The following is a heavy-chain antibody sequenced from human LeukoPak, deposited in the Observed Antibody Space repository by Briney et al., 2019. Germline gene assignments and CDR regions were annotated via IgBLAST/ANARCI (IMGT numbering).Heavy chain of an antibody. CDR3: ARGGMVYATTFDY. D-gene: IGHD2-8*01. J-gene: IGHJ4*02. V-gene: IGHV4-39*07. CDR2: VYYSGST. CDR1: GDSSSSSDYY. Sequence: SSETLSLTCTVSGDSSSSSDYYWGWIRQPPGKGLEWIGSVYYSGSTYYNPSLKSRVTISIDTSKSQFSLKVSSVTAADTAVYYCARGGMVYATTFDYWGQGTLVTVSS.